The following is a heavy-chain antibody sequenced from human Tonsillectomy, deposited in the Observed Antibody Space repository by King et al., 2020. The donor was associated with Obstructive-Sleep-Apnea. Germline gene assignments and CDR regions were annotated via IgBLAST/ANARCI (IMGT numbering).Heavy chain of an antibody. V-gene: IGHV3-33*01. D-gene: IGHD3-22*01. J-gene: IGHJ4*02. CDR1: GFTFSSYG. CDR2: IWHDGSNK. Sequence: VQLVESGGGVVQPGRSLRLSCAASGFTFSSYGMHWVRQAPGKGREWVAVIWHDGSNKYYADSVKGRSTISRDNSKNTLYLQMNSLRAEDTAVYYCATLYYYDSSGYTIDGHDFDYWGQGTLVTVSS. CDR3: ATLYYYDSSGYTIDGHDFDY.